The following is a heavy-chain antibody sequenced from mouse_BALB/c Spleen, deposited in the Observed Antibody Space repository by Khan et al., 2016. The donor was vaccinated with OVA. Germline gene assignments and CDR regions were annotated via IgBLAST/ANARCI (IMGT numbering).Heavy chain of an antibody. CDR1: GFSLTDYG. CDR3: ARELRLGGFAY. D-gene: IGHD1-2*01. CDR2: IWGDGST. Sequence: QVQLKESGPGLVAPSQNLSITCTVSGFSLTDYGVNWVRQPPGKGLAWLGMIWGDGSTDYNSAPKSRLSISKDNSKSQVFLKMNSLQTDDTARYYCARELRLGGFAYWGQGTLVTVSA. J-gene: IGHJ3*01. V-gene: IGHV2-6-7*01.